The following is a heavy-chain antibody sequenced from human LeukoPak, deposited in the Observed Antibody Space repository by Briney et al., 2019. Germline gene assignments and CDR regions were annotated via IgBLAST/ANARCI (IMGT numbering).Heavy chain of an antibody. Sequence: GGSLRLSCAASGFTFSSYAMSWVRQAPGKGLEWVSAISGSGGSTYYADSVKGRFTISRDNSKNTLYLQMNSLRAEDTAVYYCAKDPMGPNHDYENYCDYWGQGTLVTVSS. CDR1: GFTFSSYA. V-gene: IGHV3-23*01. CDR2: ISGSGGST. CDR3: AKDPMGPNHDYENYCDY. J-gene: IGHJ4*02. D-gene: IGHD4-17*01.